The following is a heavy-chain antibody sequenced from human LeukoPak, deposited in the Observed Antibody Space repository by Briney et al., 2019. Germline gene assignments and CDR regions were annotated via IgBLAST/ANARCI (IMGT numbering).Heavy chain of an antibody. CDR3: AKGNDFWSGYPYYYYYMDV. Sequence: PGGSLRLSCAASGFTFSSYAMSWVRQAPGKGLEWVSGISGSGGSTYYADSVKGRFTISRDNSKNTLYLQMNSLRAEDTAIYYCAKGNDFWSGYPYYYYYMDVWGKGTTVTVSS. CDR1: GFTFSSYA. V-gene: IGHV3-23*01. D-gene: IGHD3-3*01. J-gene: IGHJ6*03. CDR2: ISGSGGST.